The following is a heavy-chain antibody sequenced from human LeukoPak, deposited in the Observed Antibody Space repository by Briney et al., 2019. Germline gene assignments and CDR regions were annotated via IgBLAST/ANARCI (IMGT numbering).Heavy chain of an antibody. Sequence: ASVKVSCKASGYTFTRYYIHWVRQAPVQGLKWMGIINPSGDSTIYAQKFQGRVTMTRDTSTSTVYMQLSSLRSEDTAVFYCARAEGTTVTTRGWFDPWGQGTLVTVSS. D-gene: IGHD4-17*01. J-gene: IGHJ5*02. CDR2: INPSGDST. CDR3: ARAEGTTVTTRGWFDP. V-gene: IGHV1-46*01. CDR1: GYTFTRYY.